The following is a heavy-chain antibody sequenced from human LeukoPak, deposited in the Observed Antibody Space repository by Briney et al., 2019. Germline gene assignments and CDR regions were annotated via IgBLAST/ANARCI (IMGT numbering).Heavy chain of an antibody. D-gene: IGHD6-19*01. Sequence: KPGGSLRLSCEASGFTFSSYSMNWVRQTPGKGLEWVSSISSGSDYVYIADSVRGRFSVSRDNAKNSLYLQMNSLRAEDTAVYYCARDRPEGRAVAAAFDNWGQGTLVTVSS. CDR2: ISSGSDYV. CDR3: ARDRPEGRAVAAAFDN. CDR1: GFTFSSYS. J-gene: IGHJ4*02. V-gene: IGHV3-21*01.